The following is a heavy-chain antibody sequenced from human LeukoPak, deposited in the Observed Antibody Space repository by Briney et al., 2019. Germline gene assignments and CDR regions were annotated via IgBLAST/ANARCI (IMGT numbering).Heavy chain of an antibody. J-gene: IGHJ4*02. Sequence: SETLSLTRAVYGGSFSGYYWSWIRQPPGKGLEWIGEINHSGSTNYNPSLKSRVTISVDTSKNQFSLKLSSVTAADTAVYYCARGGDYSQYYFDYWGQGTLVTVSS. V-gene: IGHV4-34*01. D-gene: IGHD2-21*01. CDR2: INHSGST. CDR1: GGSFSGYY. CDR3: ARGGDYSQYYFDY.